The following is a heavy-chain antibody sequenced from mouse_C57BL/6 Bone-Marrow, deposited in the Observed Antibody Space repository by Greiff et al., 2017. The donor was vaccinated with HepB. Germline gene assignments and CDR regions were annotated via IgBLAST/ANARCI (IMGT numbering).Heavy chain of an antibody. CDR3: ARYKGYVLDY. Sequence: EVNVVESGGGLVQPGGSLSLSCAASGFTFTDYYMSWVRQPPGKALEWLGFIRNKANGYTTEYSASVKGRFTISRDNSQSILYLQMNALRAEDSATYYGARYKGYVLDYWGQGTTLTVSS. D-gene: IGHD2-14*01. V-gene: IGHV7-3*01. J-gene: IGHJ2*01. CDR2: IRNKANGYTT. CDR1: GFTFTDYY.